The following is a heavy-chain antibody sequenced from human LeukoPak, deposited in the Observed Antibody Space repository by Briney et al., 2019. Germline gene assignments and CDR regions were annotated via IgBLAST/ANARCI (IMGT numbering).Heavy chain of an antibody. D-gene: IGHD4/OR15-4a*01. Sequence: PGGSLRLSCAASGFRFSHAYMNWVRQAPGKGLEWVGRIRSKTDGGATDYIAPVHGRFIISRDETEDTLYLQMNDLRTEDTGVYYCATDAVLTVPEGVLAWGPKKRKSYHAMDVWGQGTTVIVSS. CDR3: ATDAVLTVPEGVLAWGPKKRKSYHAMDV. J-gene: IGHJ6*02. CDR2: IRSKTDGGAT. CDR1: GFRFSHAY. V-gene: IGHV3-15*07.